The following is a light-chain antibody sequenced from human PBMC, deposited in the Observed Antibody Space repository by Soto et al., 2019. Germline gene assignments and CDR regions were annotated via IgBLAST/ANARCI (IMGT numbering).Light chain of an antibody. Sequence: EIVLTQSPATLSLSPGERATLSCRTSQTIRGLLNWYQQRPGQAPRLLIYDTSNRATDIPARFSGSGSGTDFILTISSLDPEDFGVYFCQQRHNWPITVGQGTRLDSK. V-gene: IGKV3-11*01. CDR3: QQRHNWPIT. CDR1: QTIRGL. J-gene: IGKJ5*01. CDR2: DTS.